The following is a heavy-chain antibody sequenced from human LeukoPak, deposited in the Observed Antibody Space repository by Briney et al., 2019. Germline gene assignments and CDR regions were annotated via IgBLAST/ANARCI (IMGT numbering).Heavy chain of an antibody. D-gene: IGHD1-20*01. CDR1: GFTFSNYG. CDR2: IWHDGSNK. Sequence: GGSLRLSCATSGFTFSNYGMHWVRQAPGKGLEWVAVIWHDGSNKYYADSVKGRFIISRDNSKNTLYLQMNSLRVEDTAVFYCATSLGYNYDYAMDVWGQGTTVTVSS. CDR3: ATSLGYNYDYAMDV. J-gene: IGHJ6*02. V-gene: IGHV3-33*01.